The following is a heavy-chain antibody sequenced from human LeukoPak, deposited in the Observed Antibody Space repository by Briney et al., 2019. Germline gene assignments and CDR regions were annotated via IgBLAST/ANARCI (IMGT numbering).Heavy chain of an antibody. D-gene: IGHD4-17*01. CDR1: GYTFTSYY. V-gene: IGHV1-46*01. CDR3: ARNPNVDDYGLYYFDY. Sequence: ASVKVSCKASGYTFTSYYMHWVRQAPGQGLEWMGIINPSGGSTSYAQKFQGRVTMTRDTSTSTVYMELSSPRSEDTAVYYCARNPNVDDYGLYYFDYWGQGTLVTVSS. J-gene: IGHJ4*02. CDR2: INPSGGST.